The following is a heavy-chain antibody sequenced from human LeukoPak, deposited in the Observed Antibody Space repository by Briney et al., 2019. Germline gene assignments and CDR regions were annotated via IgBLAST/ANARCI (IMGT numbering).Heavy chain of an antibody. CDR2: INGNGGRT. CDR3: ARGRFNYDSSGYSSFYH. J-gene: IGHJ4*02. D-gene: IGHD3-22*01. CDR1: GFIFNEYG. Sequence: PGGSLRLSCVASGFIFNEYGMTWVRQIPGRGLEWVCGINGNGGRTGYADSVKGRFTISRDNAKNSLYLQMNSLRAEDTAVYCCARGRFNYDSSGYSSFYHWGQGTLVTVSS. V-gene: IGHV3-20*04.